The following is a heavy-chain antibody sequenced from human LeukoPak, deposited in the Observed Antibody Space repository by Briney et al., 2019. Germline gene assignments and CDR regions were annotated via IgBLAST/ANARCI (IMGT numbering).Heavy chain of an antibody. D-gene: IGHD3-16*02. J-gene: IGHJ4*02. CDR1: GGSISSGGYY. CDR2: IYYSGST. Sequence: PSETLSLTCTVSGGSISSGGYYWSWIRQHPGKGLEWIGYIYYSGSTYYNPSLKSRVTISVDTSKNQFSLKLSSVTAADTAVYYCARGVITFGGVIESLDYWGQGTLVTVSS. CDR3: ARGVITFGGVIESLDY. V-gene: IGHV4-30-4*08.